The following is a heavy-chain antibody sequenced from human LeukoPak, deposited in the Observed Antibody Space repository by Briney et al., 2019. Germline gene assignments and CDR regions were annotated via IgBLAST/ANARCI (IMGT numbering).Heavy chain of an antibody. D-gene: IGHD2-21*02. CDR3: AREAFCGGDCYSGFDY. CDR2: IYSSGNT. Sequence: SVTLSLTCTVSGGSISSGSYYWGWIRQPPGKGLEWIGSIYSSGNTYYNPSLKSRVTISVDTSKNQFSLKVSSVTAADTAVYYCAREAFCGGDCYSGFDYWGQGILVTVSS. V-gene: IGHV4-39*07. J-gene: IGHJ4*02. CDR1: GGSISSGSYY.